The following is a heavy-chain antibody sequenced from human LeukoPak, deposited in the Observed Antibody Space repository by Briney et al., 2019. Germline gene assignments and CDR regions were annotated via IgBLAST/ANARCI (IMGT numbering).Heavy chain of an antibody. CDR3: ARDRTVVTGADAFDI. CDR1: GGSISVDDYF. D-gene: IGHD4-23*01. J-gene: IGHJ3*02. V-gene: IGHV4-30-4*08. CDR2: IYYSGST. Sequence: QTLSLTCTVSGGSISVDDYFWSWIRQPPGKGLEWIGYIYYSGSTYYNPSLKSRVTISVDTSKNHFSLKLSSVTAADTAVYYCARDRTVVTGADAFDIWGQGTVVTVSS.